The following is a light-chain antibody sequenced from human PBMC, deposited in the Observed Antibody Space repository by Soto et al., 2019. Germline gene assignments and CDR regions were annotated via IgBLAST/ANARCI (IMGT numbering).Light chain of an antibody. CDR2: KAS. CDR3: QQYNSYPGT. J-gene: IGKJ1*01. V-gene: IGKV1-5*03. Sequence: IQMTQSPSTLSASVGDRVTITCRASQSISSWLAWYQQKPGKAPKLLIYKASSLESGVPSRFSGSGSGTEFTLTISSLQPDDFATYYCQQYNSYPGTCGQGTKVEIK. CDR1: QSISSW.